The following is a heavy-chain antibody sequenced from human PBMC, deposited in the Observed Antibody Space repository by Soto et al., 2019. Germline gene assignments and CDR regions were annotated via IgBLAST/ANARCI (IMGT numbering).Heavy chain of an antibody. J-gene: IGHJ4*02. V-gene: IGHV3-23*01. CDR3: AKGVPDYGDYEGDN. D-gene: IGHD4-17*01. CDR2: ITGSGSTT. Sequence: GGSLRLSCAASGFSFRSYFMTWVRQAPGKGLEWVSTITGSGSTTYYADSVKGRFTISRDNSRNTLYVQMNSLRVEDTAIYYCAKGVPDYGDYEGDNWGQGTLVTVSS. CDR1: GFSFRSYF.